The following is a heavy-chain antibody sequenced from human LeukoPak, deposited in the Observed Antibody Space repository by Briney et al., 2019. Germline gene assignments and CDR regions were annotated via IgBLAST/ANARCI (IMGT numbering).Heavy chain of an antibody. Sequence: ASVKVSCKASGYTFSSYGITWVRQAPGQGLEWMGWISAYNGNTNYAQKFQGRVTITTDESTSTAYMELSSLRSEDTAVYYCAREGGPNWNYRGDFDAFDIWGQGTMVTVSS. CDR3: AREGGPNWNYRGDFDAFDI. J-gene: IGHJ3*02. V-gene: IGHV1-18*01. D-gene: IGHD1-7*01. CDR1: GYTFSSYG. CDR2: ISAYNGNT.